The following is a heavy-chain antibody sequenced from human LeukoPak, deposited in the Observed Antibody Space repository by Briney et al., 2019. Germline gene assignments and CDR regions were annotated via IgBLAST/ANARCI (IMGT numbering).Heavy chain of an antibody. CDR2: IYYSGST. V-gene: IGHV4-39*07. Sequence: PSETLSLTCTVSGGSISSSSYYWGWIRQPPGKGLEWIGSIYYSGSTYYNPSLKSRVTISVDTSKNQFSLKLSSVTAADTAVYYCARAPPYYGDYGSRFDYWGQGTLVTVSS. CDR3: ARAPPYYGDYGSRFDY. J-gene: IGHJ4*02. CDR1: GGSISSSSYY. D-gene: IGHD4-17*01.